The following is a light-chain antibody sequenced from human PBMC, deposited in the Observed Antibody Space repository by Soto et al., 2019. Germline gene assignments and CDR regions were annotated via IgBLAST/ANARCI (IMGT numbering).Light chain of an antibody. Sequence: QSALTQPRSVSGSPGQPVTISCTGTSSDVGSSNYVSWYQQHPGKVPKLIISDVSKRPSGVPDRFSGSKSDNTASLTISGLQDEDEADYFCCSHAGSYVVFGGGTNVTVL. J-gene: IGLJ2*01. CDR3: CSHAGSYVV. CDR1: SSDVGSSNY. CDR2: DVS. V-gene: IGLV2-11*01.